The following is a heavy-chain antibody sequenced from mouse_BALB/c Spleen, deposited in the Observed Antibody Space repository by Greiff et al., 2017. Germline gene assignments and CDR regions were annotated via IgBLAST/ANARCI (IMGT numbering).Heavy chain of an antibody. CDR3: ARGGYYCGSSDEHFDY. D-gene: IGHD1-1*01. J-gene: IGHJ2*01. CDR2: ISYSGST. Sequence: EVKLVESGPGLVKPSQSLSLTCTVTGYSITSDYAWNWIRQFPGNKLEWMGYISYSGSTSYNPSLKSRISITRDTSKNQFFLQLNSVTTEDTATYYCARGGYYCGSSDEHFDYWGQGTTLTVSS. V-gene: IGHV3-2*02. CDR1: GYSITSDYA.